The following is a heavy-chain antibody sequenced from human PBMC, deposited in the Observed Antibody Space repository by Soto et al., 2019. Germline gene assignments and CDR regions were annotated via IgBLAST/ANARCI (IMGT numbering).Heavy chain of an antibody. Sequence: SETLSLTCTVSADSISSGGHYWSWIRQHPGKGLEWIGYIYYSGSTYYSPSLKSRVTMSVDTSKNQFSPTLSSVTPADTAVYFCARLYTYGYYYFDYWGQGPLVTVS. CDR3: ARLYTYGYYYFDY. V-gene: IGHV4-31*03. J-gene: IGHJ4*02. D-gene: IGHD5-18*01. CDR2: IYYSGST. CDR1: ADSISSGGHY.